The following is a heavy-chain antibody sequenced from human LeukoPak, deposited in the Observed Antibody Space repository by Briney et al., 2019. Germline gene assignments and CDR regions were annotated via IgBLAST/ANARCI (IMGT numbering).Heavy chain of an antibody. V-gene: IGHV3-74*01. CDR1: GFTLSSYW. J-gene: IGHJ4*02. CDR2: ISLDGNIT. CDR3: ARGCSAVRCPADY. Sequence: GGSLRLFCAASGFTLSSYWLHWVRQAPGEGLVWVSQISLDGNITPYADSVKGRFTISRDNSKNTLYLQINALKAEDTAVYYCARGCSAVRCPADYWGQGSLVTVSS. D-gene: IGHD2-15*01.